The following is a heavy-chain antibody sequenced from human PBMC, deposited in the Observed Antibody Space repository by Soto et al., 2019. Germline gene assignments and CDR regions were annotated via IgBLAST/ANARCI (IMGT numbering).Heavy chain of an antibody. CDR3: AKDHNDYGDYHWFDP. V-gene: IGHV3-23*01. CDR1: GFTFSSYA. Sequence: GGSLRLSCAASGFTFSSYAMSWVRQAPGKGLEWVSAISGSGGSTYYADSVKGRFTISRDNSKNTLYLQMNSLRAEDTAVYYCAKDHNDYGDYHWFDPWGQGTLVTVSS. CDR2: ISGSGGST. D-gene: IGHD4-17*01. J-gene: IGHJ5*02.